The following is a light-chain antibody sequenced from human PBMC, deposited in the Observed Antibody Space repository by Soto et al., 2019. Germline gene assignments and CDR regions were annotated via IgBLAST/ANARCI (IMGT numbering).Light chain of an antibody. Sequence: DIEMTQSPSSLSTSVGDRVTITCRASENIRDFVNWYQQKPGKAPNLLIYGASTLQGGVPSGFSGSGSATDFTLTISSLQHEDFATYYCQQTYGTPPTFGQGTTGDI. J-gene: IGKJ1*01. CDR1: ENIRDF. CDR3: QQTYGTPPT. CDR2: GAS. V-gene: IGKV1-39*01.